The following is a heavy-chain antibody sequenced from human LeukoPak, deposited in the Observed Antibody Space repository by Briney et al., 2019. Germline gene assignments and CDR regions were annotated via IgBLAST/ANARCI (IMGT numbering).Heavy chain of an antibody. CDR2: IYPDDSAT. D-gene: IGHD3-16*01. CDR1: GYSFTSNW. V-gene: IGHV5-51*01. CDR3: ARGLGEAYYYGIDV. Sequence: GESLKISCQGSGYSFTSNWIGWVRQMPGKSLEWMGVIYPDDSATRYSPSFQGQVTISADKSIKTAYLQWSSLKASDPAMYYCARGLGEAYYYGIDVWGQGTTVTVSS. J-gene: IGHJ6*02.